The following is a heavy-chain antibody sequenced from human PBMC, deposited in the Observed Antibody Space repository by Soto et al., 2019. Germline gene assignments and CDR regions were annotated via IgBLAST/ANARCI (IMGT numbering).Heavy chain of an antibody. J-gene: IGHJ3*02. CDR1: GGSISSYY. Sequence: SETLSLTCTVSGGSISSYYCIFSRQPPFKGLEWIGYIYYSGSTNYNPSLKSRVTISVDTSKNQFSLKLSSVTAADTAVYYCARGVLYDFWSGYYAFDIWGQGTMVTVSS. CDR2: IYYSGST. V-gene: IGHV4-59*01. CDR3: ARGVLYDFWSGYYAFDI. D-gene: IGHD3-3*01.